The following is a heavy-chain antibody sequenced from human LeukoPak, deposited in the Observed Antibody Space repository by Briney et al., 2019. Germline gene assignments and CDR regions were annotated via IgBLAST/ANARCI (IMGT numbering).Heavy chain of an antibody. CDR3: ARGVQLWSLDY. J-gene: IGHJ4*02. D-gene: IGHD5-18*01. V-gene: IGHV4-59*12. Sequence: SETLSLTCTVSGGSISSYYWSWIRQPPGKGLEWIGYIYYSGSTNYNPSLKSRVTISVDTSKNQFSLKLSSVTAADTAVYYCARGVQLWSLDYWGQGTLVTVSS. CDR1: GGSISSYY. CDR2: IYYSGST.